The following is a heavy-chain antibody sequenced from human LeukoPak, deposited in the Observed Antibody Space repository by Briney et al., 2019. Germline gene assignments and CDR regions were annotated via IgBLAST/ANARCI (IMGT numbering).Heavy chain of an antibody. V-gene: IGHV4-34*01. CDR1: GGSFSGYY. D-gene: IGHD3-22*01. CDR2: INHSGST. J-gene: IGHJ5*02. CDR3: ARHAYYDSSGFLGWFDP. Sequence: SETLSLTCAVYGGSFSGYYWSWIRQPPGKGLEWIGEINHSGSTNYNPPLKSRVTISVDTSKNQFSLELSSVTAADTAVYYCARHAYYDSSGFLGWFDPWGQGTLVTVSS.